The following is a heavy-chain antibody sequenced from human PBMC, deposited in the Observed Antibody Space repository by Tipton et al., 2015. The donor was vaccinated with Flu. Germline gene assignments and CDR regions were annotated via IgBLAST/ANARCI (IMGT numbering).Heavy chain of an antibody. CDR2: ISNTGHTI. Sequence: SLRLSCAASGFTFSNYEMNWVRQAPGKGLEWVSHISNTGHTIYYTASVQGRFTISRDNTKKSVYLQMNGLRVEDTALYYCARAPRDSDAFDIWGQGTMVTVSS. V-gene: IGHV3-48*03. D-gene: IGHD2-21*01. CDR1: GFTFSNYE. CDR3: ARAPRDSDAFDI. J-gene: IGHJ3*02.